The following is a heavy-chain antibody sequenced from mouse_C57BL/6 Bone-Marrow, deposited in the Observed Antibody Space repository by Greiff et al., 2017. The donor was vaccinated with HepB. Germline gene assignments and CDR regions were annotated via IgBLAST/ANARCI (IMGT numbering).Heavy chain of an antibody. CDR3: ARLGDYYGSSWYYYAMDY. CDR1: GYAFSSSW. Sequence: QVQLQQSGPELVKPGASVKISCKASGYAFSSSWMNWVKQRPGKGLEWIGRIYPGDGDTNYNGKFKGKATLTADKSSSTAYMQLSSLTSEDSAVYFCARLGDYYGSSWYYYAMDYWGQGTSVTVSS. V-gene: IGHV1-82*01. D-gene: IGHD1-1*01. J-gene: IGHJ4*01. CDR2: IYPGDGDT.